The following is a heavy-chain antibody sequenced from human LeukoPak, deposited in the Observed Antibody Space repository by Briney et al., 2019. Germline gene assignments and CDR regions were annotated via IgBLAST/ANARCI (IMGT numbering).Heavy chain of an antibody. Sequence: PSETLSLTCTVSGGSISSSTYFWGWIRQPPGKGLEWIGSIYYSGSTYSNPSLKSRVTISVDTSKNQFSLKLSSVTAADTAVYYCAGTYYSGSGSDVWGQGTTVTVSS. V-gene: IGHV4-39*01. J-gene: IGHJ6*02. CDR2: IYYSGST. CDR3: AGTYYSGSGSDV. CDR1: GGSISSSTYF. D-gene: IGHD3-10*01.